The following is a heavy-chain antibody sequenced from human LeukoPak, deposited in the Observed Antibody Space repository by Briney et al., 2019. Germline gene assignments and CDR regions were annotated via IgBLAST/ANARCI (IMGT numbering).Heavy chain of an antibody. V-gene: IGHV4-34*01. Sequence: PSETLSLTCAVYGGSFSGYYWSWIRQPPGKGLEWIGEINHSGSTNYNPSLKSRVTISVDTSKNQFSLKLSSVTAADTAVYYCARGKEGVLLWFGEPMEGWFDPWGQGTLVTVSS. J-gene: IGHJ5*02. D-gene: IGHD3-10*01. CDR2: INHSGST. CDR3: ARGKEGVLLWFGEPMEGWFDP. CDR1: GGSFSGYY.